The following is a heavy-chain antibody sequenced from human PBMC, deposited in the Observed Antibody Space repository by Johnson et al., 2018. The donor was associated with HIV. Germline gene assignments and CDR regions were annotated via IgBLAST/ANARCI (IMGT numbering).Heavy chain of an antibody. Sequence: EVQLVESGGGLVQPVGSLRLSCAASGFTFSSYWMHWVRQAPGKGLVWVSRINRDGSSTSYAASVKGRFTISRDNAKNTLYLQMNSLKTEDTAVYYCTTGELWNGYYLHDAFDIWGQGTMVTVSS. CDR2: INRDGSST. V-gene: IGHV3-74*01. CDR1: GFTFSSYW. J-gene: IGHJ3*02. CDR3: TTGELWNGYYLHDAFDI. D-gene: IGHD3-3*01.